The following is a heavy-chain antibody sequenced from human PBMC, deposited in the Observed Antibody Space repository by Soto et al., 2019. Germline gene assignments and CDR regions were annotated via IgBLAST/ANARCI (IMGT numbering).Heavy chain of an antibody. CDR2: IYWNDDK. Sequence: SGPTLVNPTQTLTLTCTFSGFSLSTSGVGVGWIRQPPGKALEWLALIYWNDDKRYSPSLKSRLTITKDTSKNQVVLTMTNMDPVDTATYYCAHRPIRSHDSSGYYKLAEYFQHWGQGTLVTVSS. V-gene: IGHV2-5*01. D-gene: IGHD3-22*01. CDR1: GFSLSTSGVG. J-gene: IGHJ1*01. CDR3: AHRPIRSHDSSGYYKLAEYFQH.